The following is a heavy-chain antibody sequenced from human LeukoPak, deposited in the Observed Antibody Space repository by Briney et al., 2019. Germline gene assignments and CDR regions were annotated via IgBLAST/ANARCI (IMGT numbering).Heavy chain of an antibody. CDR3: AREGDSTGCYAFDY. J-gene: IGHJ4*02. CDR2: INSDGSST. Sequence: VGSLRLSCAASGFTFCSYWMHWVRQAPGKGLVWVSRINSDGSSTSYADSVKGRFTISRDNAKNTLYLQMNSLRVEDTAVYYCAREGDSTGCYAFDYWGQGTLVTVPS. V-gene: IGHV3-74*01. CDR1: GFTFCSYW. D-gene: IGHD6-19*01.